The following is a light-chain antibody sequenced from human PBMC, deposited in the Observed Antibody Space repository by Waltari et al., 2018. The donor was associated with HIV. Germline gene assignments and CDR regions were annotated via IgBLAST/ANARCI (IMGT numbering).Light chain of an antibody. CDR1: NSNIGANYD. CDR2: GNT. Sequence: QSVLTQPPSVSGAPGQSVTLPCTGNNSNIGANYDFHWYQQLPGTAPKLLIYGNTNRPSGVPDRFSGSKSGTSASLVITGLRAEDEADYYCQSYDSSLSGSEVFGGGTKLSVL. V-gene: IGLV1-40*01. CDR3: QSYDSSLSGSEV. J-gene: IGLJ2*01.